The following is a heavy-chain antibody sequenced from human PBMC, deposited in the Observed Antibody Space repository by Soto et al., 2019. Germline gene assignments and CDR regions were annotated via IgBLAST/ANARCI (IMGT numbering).Heavy chain of an antibody. V-gene: IGHV3-15*07. J-gene: IGHJ4*02. CDR3: TSYPDFAGVHTPL. D-gene: IGHD3-3*01. CDR2: VKSKADGGTA. Sequence: EVQLVESGGGLVQPGGSLRLSCAASGFSITNTWMHWVRQAPGKGLEWVGRVKSKADGGTADYAAPVKGRSTVARDDSKNTQYLQMNSLKMEDTAVYYCTSYPDFAGVHTPLWGQGTLVTVSP. CDR1: GFSITNTW.